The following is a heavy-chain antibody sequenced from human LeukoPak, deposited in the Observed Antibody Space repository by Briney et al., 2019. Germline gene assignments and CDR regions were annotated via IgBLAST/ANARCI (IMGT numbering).Heavy chain of an antibody. CDR1: GYTFTSYG. J-gene: IGHJ4*02. Sequence: ASVKVSCKASGYTFTSYGISWVRRAPGKGLEWMGGFDPEDGETIYAQKFQGRVTMTEDTSTDTAYMELSSLRSEDTAVYYCASTTPMGWELSGWGQGTLVTVSS. D-gene: IGHD1-26*01. CDR3: ASTTPMGWELSG. V-gene: IGHV1-24*01. CDR2: FDPEDGET.